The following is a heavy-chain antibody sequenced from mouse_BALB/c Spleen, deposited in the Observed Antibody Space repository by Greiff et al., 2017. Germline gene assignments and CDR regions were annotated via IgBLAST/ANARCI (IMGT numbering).Heavy chain of an antibody. Sequence: VQLQQSGTVLARPGASVKMSCKASGYTFTSYWMHWVKQRPGQGLEWIGAIYPGNSDTSYNQKFKGKAKLTAVTSTSTAYMELSSLTNEDSAVYYCTRTSLRLGFAYWGQGTLVTVSA. CDR1: GYTFTSYW. CDR2: IYPGNSDT. CDR3: TRTSLRLGFAY. J-gene: IGHJ3*01. D-gene: IGHD1-2*01. V-gene: IGHV1-5*01.